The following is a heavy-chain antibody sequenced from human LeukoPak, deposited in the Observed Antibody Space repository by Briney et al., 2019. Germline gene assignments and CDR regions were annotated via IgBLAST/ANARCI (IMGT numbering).Heavy chain of an antibody. CDR3: ARVRLPRGYWFDP. CDR2: IYYSGGT. D-gene: IGHD4-11*01. J-gene: IGHJ5*02. V-gene: IGHV4-39*07. Sequence: PSETLSLTCTVSGGSISSSSYYWGWIRQPPGKGLEWIGSIYYSGGTYYNPSLKSRVTISVDTSKNQFSLKLNSVTAADTAVYYCARVRLPRGYWFDPWGQGTLVTVSS. CDR1: GGSISSSSYY.